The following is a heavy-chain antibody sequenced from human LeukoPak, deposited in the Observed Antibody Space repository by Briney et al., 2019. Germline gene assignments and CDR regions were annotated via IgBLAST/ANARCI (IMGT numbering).Heavy chain of an antibody. J-gene: IGHJ3*02. CDR3: ARVGVTYYYGSGSFGAFDI. CDR2: IKQDGSEK. Sequence: GGSLRLSCAASGFTFSSYWMGWVRQAPGKGLEWVANIKQDGSEKYYVDSVKGRFTISRDNAKNSLYLQMNSLRAEDTAVYYCARVGVTYYYGSGSFGAFDIWGQGTMVTVSS. CDR1: GFTFSSYW. V-gene: IGHV3-7*03. D-gene: IGHD3-10*01.